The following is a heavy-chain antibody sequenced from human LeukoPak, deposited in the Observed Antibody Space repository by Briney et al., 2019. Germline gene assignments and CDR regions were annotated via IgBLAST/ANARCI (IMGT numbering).Heavy chain of an antibody. CDR2: IIPIFGTA. CDR3: ARSSPPYCSGGSCYPGSYYMDV. J-gene: IGHJ6*03. D-gene: IGHD2-15*01. V-gene: IGHV1-69*13. Sequence: GASVKVSCKASGGTFSSYAISWVRQAPGQGLEWMGGIIPIFGTANYAQKFQGRVTITADESTSTAYMELSSLRSEDTAVYYCARSSPPYCSGGSCYPGSYYMDVWGKGTTVTISS. CDR1: GGTFSSYA.